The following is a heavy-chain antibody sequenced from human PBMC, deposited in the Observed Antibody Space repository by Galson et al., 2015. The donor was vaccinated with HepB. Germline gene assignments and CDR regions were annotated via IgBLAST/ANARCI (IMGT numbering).Heavy chain of an antibody. CDR2: ISGYFGNT. V-gene: IGHV1-18*04. CDR3: ARGHRPPYSRGWSYGMDV. D-gene: IGHD6-19*01. Sequence: SVKVSCKASAYTFSNYGINWVRQAPGHGLEWMGWISGYFGNTNYAQSLQGRLTLTTDTSTNTTFMELRSLRSDDTATYYCARGHRPPYSRGWSYGMDVWGQGTTVTVSS. J-gene: IGHJ6*02. CDR1: AYTFSNYG.